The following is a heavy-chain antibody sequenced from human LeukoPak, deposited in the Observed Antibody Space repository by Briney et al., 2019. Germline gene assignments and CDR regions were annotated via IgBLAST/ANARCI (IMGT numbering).Heavy chain of an antibody. D-gene: IGHD3-10*01. CDR2: ISSSSSTI. CDR1: GFTFSSYS. CDR3: ARVLGVRGLNENYFDY. J-gene: IGHJ4*02. Sequence: GGSLRLSCAASGFTFSSYSMNWVRQAPGKGLEWVSYISSSSSTIYYADSVKGRFTISRDNAKNSLYLQMNSLRAEDTAVYYCARVLGVRGLNENYFDYWGQGTLVTVSS. V-gene: IGHV3-48*04.